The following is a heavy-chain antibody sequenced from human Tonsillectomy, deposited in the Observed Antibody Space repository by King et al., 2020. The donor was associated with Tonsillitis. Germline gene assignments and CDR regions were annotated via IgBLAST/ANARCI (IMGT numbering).Heavy chain of an antibody. CDR3: AKDRGGNILTGYYSILDY. J-gene: IGHJ4*02. CDR1: GFTFSNCA. D-gene: IGHD3-9*01. Sequence: VQLVESGGGVVQPGRSLRLSCAASGFTFSNCAMHWVRQAPGKGPEWVAVVSFDGIDKYYGDSVKGRFTISRDNSKKTVYLQMNSLSAEDTAVYYCAKDRGGNILTGYYSILDYWGQGALVTVSS. CDR2: VSFDGIDK. V-gene: IGHV3-30*18.